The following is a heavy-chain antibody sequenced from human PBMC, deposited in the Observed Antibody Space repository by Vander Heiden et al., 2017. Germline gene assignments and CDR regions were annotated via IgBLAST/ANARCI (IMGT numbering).Heavy chain of an antibody. J-gene: IGHJ6*02. Sequence: EVQLLESGGGLVQPGGSLRLSCAASGFTFSSDAMGGVRQAPGKGLEWVSVISGSGGSTYYADSVKGRFTISRDNSKNTLYLQMNSLRAEDTAVYYCAKYGTREYYYYYGMDVWGQGTTVTISS. CDR2: ISGSGGST. CDR3: AKYGTREYYYYYGMDV. V-gene: IGHV3-23*01. CDR1: GFTFSSDA. D-gene: IGHD1-7*01.